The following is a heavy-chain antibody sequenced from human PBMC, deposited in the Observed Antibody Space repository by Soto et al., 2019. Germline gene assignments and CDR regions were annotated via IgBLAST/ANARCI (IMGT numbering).Heavy chain of an antibody. CDR2: IYYSGST. J-gene: IGHJ4*02. D-gene: IGHD5-12*01. V-gene: IGHV4-59*08. Sequence: QVQLQESGPGLVKPSETLSLTCTVSGASISDYYWIWIRQPPGKGLEWIGYIYYSGSTKYNPSLKSRVSMSVDTSKSQCSLNLNSVTAADTAVYYCARRGQYSGYPLDYWGQGTLVTVSS. CDR1: GASISDYY. CDR3: ARRGQYSGYPLDY.